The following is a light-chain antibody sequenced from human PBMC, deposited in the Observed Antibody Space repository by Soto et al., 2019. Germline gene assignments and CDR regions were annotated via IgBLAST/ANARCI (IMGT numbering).Light chain of an antibody. J-gene: IGKJ1*01. V-gene: IGKV3-20*01. CDR2: GAS. CDR3: QQYDNSPWT. CDR1: QSVSSSF. Sequence: EIVLTQSPGTLSLSPGERATLSCRASQSVSSSFLAWYQQKPGQAPRLLIYGASSRATGIPDRFSGSGSGTDLTLTISRLEPEDVAVYSCQQYDNSPWTFGQGTKVEIK.